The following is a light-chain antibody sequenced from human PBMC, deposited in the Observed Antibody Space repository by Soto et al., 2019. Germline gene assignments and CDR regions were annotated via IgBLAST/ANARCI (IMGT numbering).Light chain of an antibody. CDR3: QQYNSYSPWT. Sequence: DIQLTQSPSTLSASVGDRVTITCRSSQTISSWLAWYQQKPGKAPKLLIYDASSLESGVPSRFSGSGSGTEFTLTISSLQPDDCATYYCQQYNSYSPWTFGQGTKVVIK. J-gene: IGKJ1*01. CDR1: QTISSW. CDR2: DAS. V-gene: IGKV1-5*01.